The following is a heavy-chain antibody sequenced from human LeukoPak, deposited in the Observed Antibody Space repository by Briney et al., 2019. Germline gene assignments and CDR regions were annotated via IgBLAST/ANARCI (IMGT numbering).Heavy chain of an antibody. V-gene: IGHV4-4*07. CDR2: IHASGTT. CDR3: AREVSASGSPERDFDY. CDR1: GGSISAYY. J-gene: IGHJ4*02. Sequence: SETLSLTCTVSGGSISAYYWTLMRQPAGKGLEWIGRIHASGTTNYNPSLKSRLTMSMDTSKNQFSLNLSSVTAADTAVYYCAREVSASGSPERDFDYWGQGTLVTVSS. D-gene: IGHD1-26*01.